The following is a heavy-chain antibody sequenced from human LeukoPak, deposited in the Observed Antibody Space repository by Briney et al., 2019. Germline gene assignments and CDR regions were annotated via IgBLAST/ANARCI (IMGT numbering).Heavy chain of an antibody. D-gene: IGHD3-22*01. Sequence: ASVKVSCKASGYTFTSYGISWVRQAPGQGLEWMGWINTETGNPTYTQGFTGRFVFSLDTSVSTAYLQISSLKAEDTAVYYCARDTMIVVVKDYYYGMDVWGQGTTVTVSS. CDR3: ARDTMIVVVKDYYYGMDV. V-gene: IGHV7-4-1*02. J-gene: IGHJ6*02. CDR2: INTETGNP. CDR1: GYTFTSYG.